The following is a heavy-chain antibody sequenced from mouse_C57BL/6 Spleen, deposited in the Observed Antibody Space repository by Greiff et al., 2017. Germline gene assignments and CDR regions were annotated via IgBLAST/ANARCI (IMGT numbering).Heavy chain of an antibody. V-gene: IGHV1-19*01. CDR1: GYTFTDYY. D-gene: IGHD1-1*01. CDR2: INPYNGGT. Sequence: VQLQQSGPVLVKPGASVKMSCKASGYTFTDYYMNWVKQSHGKSLEWIGVINPYNGGTSYNQKFKGKATLTVDKSSSTAYMELNSLTSEDSAVYYCARGEITTVVAPLDYWGQGTTRTVSS. CDR3: ARGEITTVVAPLDY. J-gene: IGHJ2*01.